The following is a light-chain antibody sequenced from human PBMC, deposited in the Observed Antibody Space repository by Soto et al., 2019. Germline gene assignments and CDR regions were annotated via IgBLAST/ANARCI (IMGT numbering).Light chain of an antibody. CDR2: KAS. CDR1: QTISSW. V-gene: IGKV1-5*03. Sequence: DTQMTQSPSTLSGSVGDRVTITCRASQTISSWLAWYQQKPGKAPKLLIYKASTLKSRVPSRFSGSGSGTEFTLTISSLQPDDFATYYCQHYNSYSEAFGQGTKVDIK. J-gene: IGKJ1*01. CDR3: QHYNSYSEA.